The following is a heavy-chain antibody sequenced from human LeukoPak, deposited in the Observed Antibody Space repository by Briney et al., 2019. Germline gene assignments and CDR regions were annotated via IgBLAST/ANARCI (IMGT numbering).Heavy chain of an antibody. CDR2: TSGSGGST. Sequence: GGSLRLSCAASGLTFSNYAMSWVRQAPGKGLEWVSATSGSGGSTYYAGSVKGRFTISRDNSKNSLYLQMNSLRAEDTAVYYCAKETAVVGWYHGMDVWGQWTTVTVSS. CDR1: GLTFSNYA. J-gene: IGHJ6*02. CDR3: AKETAVVGWYHGMDV. V-gene: IGHV3-23*01. D-gene: IGHD6-19*01.